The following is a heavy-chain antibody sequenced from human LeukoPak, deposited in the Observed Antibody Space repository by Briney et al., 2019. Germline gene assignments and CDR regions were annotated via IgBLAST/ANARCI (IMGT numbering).Heavy chain of an antibody. CDR3: AKALRKYYGSGSYYSRVYYFDY. V-gene: IGHV3-23*01. CDR1: GFTFSSYA. D-gene: IGHD3-10*01. J-gene: IGHJ4*02. CDR2: ISGSGGST. Sequence: GGSLRLSCAASGFTFSSYAMSWVRQAPGKGLEWVSAISGSGGSTYYADSVKGRFTISRDNSKNALYPQMNSLRAEDTAVYYCAKALRKYYGSGSYYSRVYYFDYWGQGTLVTVSP.